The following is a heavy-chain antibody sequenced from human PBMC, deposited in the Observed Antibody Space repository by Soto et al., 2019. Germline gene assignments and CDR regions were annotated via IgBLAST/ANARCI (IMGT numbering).Heavy chain of an antibody. Sequence: QVQLVESGGGVVQPGRSLRLSCAASGFTFSSYTMHWVRQAPGKGLEWVALISYDGSNKYYADSVKGRFTISRDNSKNTLYLQMNSLRAEDTAVYYCARGAGIAVAGTSFDYRGQGTLVTVSS. J-gene: IGHJ4*02. CDR3: ARGAGIAVAGTSFDY. CDR1: GFTFSSYT. CDR2: ISYDGSNK. D-gene: IGHD6-19*01. V-gene: IGHV3-30-3*01.